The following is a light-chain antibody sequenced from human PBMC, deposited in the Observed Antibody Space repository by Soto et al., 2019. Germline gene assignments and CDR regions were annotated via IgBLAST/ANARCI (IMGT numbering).Light chain of an antibody. Sequence: QSALTQPDSVSGSPGPAITISCTGTSSDVGRYNYVSWYQQHPDKDTKLLIYEVNNRPSGVSNRFSGSKSGNTASLTIYGRQGEDESDDYCSSYTNSGSVVCGGTKLAV. CDR1: SSDVGRYNY. V-gene: IGLV2-14*01. CDR2: EVN. CDR3: SSYTNSGSV. J-gene: IGLJ2*01.